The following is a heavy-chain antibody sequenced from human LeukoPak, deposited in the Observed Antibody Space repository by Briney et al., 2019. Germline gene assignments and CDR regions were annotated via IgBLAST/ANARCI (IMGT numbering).Heavy chain of an antibody. CDR2: ISSSGSTM. Sequence: PGGSLRLSCAAPGFTFSDYYMSWIRQAPGKGLEWVSYISSSGSTMYYADSVKGRFTISRDNAKNSLYLQMNSLRAEDTAVYYCARGHTAMVTGHFQHWGQGTLVTVSS. J-gene: IGHJ1*01. CDR3: ARGHTAMVTGHFQH. CDR1: GFTFSDYY. V-gene: IGHV3-11*01. D-gene: IGHD5-18*01.